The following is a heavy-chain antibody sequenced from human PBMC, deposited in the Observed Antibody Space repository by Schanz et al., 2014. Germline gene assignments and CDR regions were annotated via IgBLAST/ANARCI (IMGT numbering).Heavy chain of an antibody. J-gene: IGHJ6*02. D-gene: IGHD3-16*01. CDR1: GASISSGGYY. Sequence: QVQLQESGPGLVKPSQTLSLTCTVSGASISSGGYYWDWIRLLPGKGLEWIGYISYSGSTSFNPSRKSRLTMSVDTSKTQFSLRLSSVTAADTAVYYCARHGGIPYGHMDVWGQGTTVTVSS. CDR2: ISYSGST. V-gene: IGHV4-31*03. CDR3: ARHGGIPYGHMDV.